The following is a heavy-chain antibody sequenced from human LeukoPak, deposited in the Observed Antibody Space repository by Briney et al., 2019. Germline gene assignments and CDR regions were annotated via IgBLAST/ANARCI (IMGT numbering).Heavy chain of an antibody. CDR1: GFTFSSYA. J-gene: IGHJ6*02. CDR3: AKAVVGSWFGESYYYYYGMDV. CDR2: ISGSGGST. V-gene: IGHV3-23*01. D-gene: IGHD3-10*01. Sequence: PGGSLRLSCAASGFTFSSYAMSWVRQAPGKGLEWVSAISGSGGSTYYADSVKGRFTISRDNSKNTLYPQMNSLRAEDTAVYYCAKAVVGSWFGESYYYYYGMDVWGQGTTVTVSS.